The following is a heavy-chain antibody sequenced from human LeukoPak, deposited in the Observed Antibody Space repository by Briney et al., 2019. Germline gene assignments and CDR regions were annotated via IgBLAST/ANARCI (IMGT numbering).Heavy chain of an antibody. J-gene: IGHJ4*02. Sequence: GGSLRLSCAASGFTFSSYAMTWVRQAPGQGLEWVSSINDSGDKTYYADSVKGRFTISRDNSRNTLHLQVNSLRAEDTAVYYCATLGSYDFWGQGTLVTVSS. D-gene: IGHD3-10*01. V-gene: IGHV3-23*01. CDR1: GFTFSSYA. CDR2: INDSGDKT. CDR3: ATLGSYDF.